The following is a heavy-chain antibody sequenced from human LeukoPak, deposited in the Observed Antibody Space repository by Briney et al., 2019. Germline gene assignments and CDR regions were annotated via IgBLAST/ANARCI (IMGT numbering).Heavy chain of an antibody. CDR3: ARGGDFWSGYYFDY. J-gene: IGHJ4*02. CDR1: GYTFTGYY. CDR2: INPNSGGT. V-gene: IGHV1-2*02. D-gene: IGHD3-3*01. Sequence: ASVKVSCKASGYTFTGYYMHWVRQAPGQGLEWMGWINPNSGGTNYAQKFQGRVTMTRDTSISTAYMELSRLRSEDTAVYYCARGGDFWSGYYFDYWGQGTLVTVSS.